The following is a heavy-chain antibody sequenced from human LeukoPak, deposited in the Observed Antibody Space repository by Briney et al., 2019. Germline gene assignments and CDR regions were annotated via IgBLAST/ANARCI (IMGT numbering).Heavy chain of an antibody. J-gene: IGHJ4*02. CDR3: TRVYDSRSSLYYFDY. CDR2: IYYSGST. D-gene: IGHD3-22*01. Sequence: SETLSLTCTVSGGSISSSSYYWGWIRQPPGKGLEWIGSIYYSGSTYYSPSLKSRVTISVDTSNNQFSLNLSSVTAADTAVYYCTRVYDSRSSLYYFDYWGQGTLVTVSS. V-gene: IGHV4-39*07. CDR1: GGSISSSSYY.